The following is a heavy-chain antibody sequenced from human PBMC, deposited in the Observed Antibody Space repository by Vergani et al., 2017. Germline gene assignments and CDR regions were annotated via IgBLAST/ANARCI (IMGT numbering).Heavy chain of an antibody. V-gene: IGHV3-23*01. CDR2: LTGGGGST. D-gene: IGHD5-12*01. J-gene: IGHJ4*02. CDR1: GFTFSTYA. Sequence: EVQLLESGGSLKQPGGSVRLSCAASGFTFSTYAMHWVRQAPGKGLEWVAALTGGGGSTYYADAFKGRFIISRDKSRDTLYLQMNSLRPEDTATYYCVKAAGGYENFCDSWGKGTLVIVSS. CDR3: VKAAGGYENFCDS.